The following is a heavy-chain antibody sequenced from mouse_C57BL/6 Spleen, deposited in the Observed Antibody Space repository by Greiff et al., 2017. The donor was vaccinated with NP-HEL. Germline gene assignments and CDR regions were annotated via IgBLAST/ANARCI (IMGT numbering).Heavy chain of an antibody. CDR1: GYAFSSNW. CDR3: AIYPYYGSRAMDY. J-gene: IGHJ4*01. CDR2: IYPGDGDT. D-gene: IGHD1-1*01. Sequence: QVHVKQSGAELVKPGASVKISCKASGYAFSSNWMNWVKQRPGKGLEWIGQIYPGDGDTNYNGKFKGKATLTVDKSSSTAYMQLSRLTSEDSAVDCCAIYPYYGSRAMDYWGQGTSVTVSS. V-gene: IGHV1-80*01.